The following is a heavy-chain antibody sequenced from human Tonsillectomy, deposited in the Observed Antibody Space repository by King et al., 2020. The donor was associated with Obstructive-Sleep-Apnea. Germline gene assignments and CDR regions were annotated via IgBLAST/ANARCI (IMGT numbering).Heavy chain of an antibody. Sequence: VQLVESGGGLVQPGRSLRLSCAASGFTFDDYAMHWVRQAPGKGLEWVSGISWNSGSIGYADSVKGRFTISRDNAKNSLYLQMNSRRAEDTALYYCAKDMGGLLWFGELWGYYYYGMDVWGQGTTVTVSS. CDR1: GFTFDDYA. J-gene: IGHJ6*02. CDR3: AKDMGGLLWFGELWGYYYYGMDV. V-gene: IGHV3-9*01. CDR2: ISWNSGSI. D-gene: IGHD3-10*01.